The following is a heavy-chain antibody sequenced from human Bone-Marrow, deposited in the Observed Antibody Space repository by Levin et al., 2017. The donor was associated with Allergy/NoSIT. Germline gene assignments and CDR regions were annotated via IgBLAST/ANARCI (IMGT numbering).Heavy chain of an antibody. CDR2: IKGKAYGETI. D-gene: IGHD3-10*01. V-gene: IGHV3-49*03. Sequence: GGSLRLSCTASGFTFADYTISWLRQAPGKGLEWVGFIKGKAYGETIAYAASVKGRFTISRDDSKAIAYLEMNSLKSEDTALYYCGRDPTYYYAPDAFDVWGQGTMVTVSS. CDR1: GFTFADYT. CDR3: GRDPTYYYAPDAFDV. J-gene: IGHJ3*01.